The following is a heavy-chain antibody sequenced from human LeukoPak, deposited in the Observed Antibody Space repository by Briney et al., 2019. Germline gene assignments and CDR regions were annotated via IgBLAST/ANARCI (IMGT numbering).Heavy chain of an antibody. CDR1: GGSFSGYY. D-gene: IGHD5-12*01. CDR2: IYTTGST. Sequence: SETLSLTCAVYGGSFSGYYWSWIRQPPGKGLEWIGRIYTTGSTNYNPSLKSRVTMSIDTSKNQFSLNLNSVTAADTAIYYCARQGYTASHFSQDYWGQGTLVTVSS. CDR3: ARQGYTASHFSQDY. J-gene: IGHJ4*02. V-gene: IGHV4-59*10.